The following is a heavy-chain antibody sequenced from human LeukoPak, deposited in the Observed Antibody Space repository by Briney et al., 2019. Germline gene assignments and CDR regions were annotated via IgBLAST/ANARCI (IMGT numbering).Heavy chain of an antibody. Sequence: PETLSLTCAVYGGSFSGYYWSWIRQPPGKGLEWIGEINHSGSTNYNPSLKSRVTISVDTSKNQFSLKLSSVTAADTAVYYCARVRYYYGSGSYFFDYWGQGTLVTVSS. CDR2: INHSGST. V-gene: IGHV4-34*01. J-gene: IGHJ4*02. CDR3: ARVRYYYGSGSYFFDY. CDR1: GGSFSGYY. D-gene: IGHD3-10*01.